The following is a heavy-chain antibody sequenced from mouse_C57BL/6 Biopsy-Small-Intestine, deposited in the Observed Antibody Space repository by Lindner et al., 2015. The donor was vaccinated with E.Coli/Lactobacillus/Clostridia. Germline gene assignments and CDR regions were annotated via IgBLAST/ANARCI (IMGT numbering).Heavy chain of an antibody. CDR2: ISASNGNT. J-gene: IGHJ1*01. D-gene: IGHD1-1*01. V-gene: IGHV1S134*01. CDR1: GYTFRSYG. CDR3: AREGVVLVWFGESPGQTTYYGMDV. Sequence: SVKVSCKASGYTFRSYGXSWVRQAPGQGLEWMGWISASNGNTNHAENFQGRVTMTTDTSTDTAYMELRSLRSDDTAVYYCAREGVVLVWFGESPGQTTYYGMDVWGQGTTVTVSS.